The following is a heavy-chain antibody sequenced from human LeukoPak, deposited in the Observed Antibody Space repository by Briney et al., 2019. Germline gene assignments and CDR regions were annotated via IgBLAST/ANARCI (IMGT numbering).Heavy chain of an antibody. D-gene: IGHD6-25*01. CDR3: ARFGQQRLARGYYYYMDV. J-gene: IGHJ6*03. CDR1: GYSISSGYY. CDR2: IYHSGST. V-gene: IGHV4-38-2*02. Sequence: SETLTLTCTVSGYSISSGYYWGWIRQPPGKGLEWIGSIYHSGSTYYKPSLKSRVTMSVDTSKNQFSLKLSSVTAADTAVYYCARFGQQRLARGYYYYMDVWGKGTTVTVSS.